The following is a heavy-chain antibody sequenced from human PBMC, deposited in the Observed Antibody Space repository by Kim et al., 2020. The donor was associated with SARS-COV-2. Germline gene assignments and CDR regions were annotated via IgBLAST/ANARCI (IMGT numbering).Heavy chain of an antibody. J-gene: IGHJ4*02. CDR1: GFTFSSYA. V-gene: IGHV3-23*01. D-gene: IGHD1-26*01. Sequence: GGSLRLSCAASGFTFSSYAMSWVRQAPGKGLEWVSAISGSGGSTYYADSVKGRFTISRDNSKNTLYLQMNSLRAEDTAVYYCAKDNVRVIVPYSGSYWTRGDYWGQGTLVTVSS. CDR3: AKDNVRVIVPYSGSYWTRGDY. CDR2: ISGSGGST.